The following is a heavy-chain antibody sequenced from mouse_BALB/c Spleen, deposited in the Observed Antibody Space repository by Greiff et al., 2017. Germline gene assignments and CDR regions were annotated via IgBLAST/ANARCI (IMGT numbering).Heavy chain of an antibody. V-gene: IGHV5-6-3*01. CDR1: GFTFSSYG. CDR2: INSNGGST. CDR3: ARPLYGSRVVDY. J-gene: IGHJ4*01. D-gene: IGHD1-1*01. Sequence: EVMLVESGGGLVQPGGSLKLSCAASGFTFSSYGMSWVRQTPDKRLELVATINSNGGSTYYPDSVKGRFTISRDNAKNTLYLQMSSLKSEDTAMYYCARPLYGSRVVDYWGQGTSVTVSS.